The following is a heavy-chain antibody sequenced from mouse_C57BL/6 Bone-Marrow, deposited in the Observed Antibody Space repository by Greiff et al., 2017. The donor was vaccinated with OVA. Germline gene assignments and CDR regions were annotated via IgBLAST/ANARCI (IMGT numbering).Heavy chain of an antibody. D-gene: IGHD2-4*01. CDR3: AIYDYGDYIDY. J-gene: IGHJ2*01. V-gene: IGHV1-64*01. CDR1: GYTFTSYW. CDR2: IQPNSGST. Sequence: VELQPPGAERVKPGASVKLLCKASGYTFTSYWMLGVKQMPGQWLELIGMIQPNSGSTKSIKTFKRQATLTVDKPSSTAYRQLSSQTSEDSAVDCCAIYDYGDYIDYWGQGTTLTVSS.